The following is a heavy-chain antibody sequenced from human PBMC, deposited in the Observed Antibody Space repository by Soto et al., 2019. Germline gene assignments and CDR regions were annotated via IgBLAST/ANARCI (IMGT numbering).Heavy chain of an antibody. V-gene: IGHV3-30*18. CDR1: GFTFSSYG. J-gene: IGHJ2*01. Sequence: PGGSLRLSCAASGFTFSSYGMHWVRQAPGKGLEWVAVISYDGSNKYYADSVKGRFTISRDNSKNTLYLQMNSLRAEDTVVYYCAKGVGIAAASRGYFDLWGRGTLVTVSS. CDR2: ISYDGSNK. D-gene: IGHD6-13*01. CDR3: AKGVGIAAASRGYFDL.